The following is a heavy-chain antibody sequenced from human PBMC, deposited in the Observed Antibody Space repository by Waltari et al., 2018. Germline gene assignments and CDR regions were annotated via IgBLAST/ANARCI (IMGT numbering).Heavy chain of an antibody. J-gene: IGHJ4*02. V-gene: IGHV1-2*02. CDR2: VNPNSGGT. CDR1: GYTFTGYY. Sequence: QVQLVQSGAEVKKPGASVKVSCKASGYTFTGYYMHWVRQAPGQGLEWMGWVNPNSGGTNYAQKFQGRVTMTRDTSISTAYMELSRLRSDDTAVYYCARIGYCSSTSCHAFDYWGQGTLVTVSS. CDR3: ARIGYCSSTSCHAFDY. D-gene: IGHD2-2*01.